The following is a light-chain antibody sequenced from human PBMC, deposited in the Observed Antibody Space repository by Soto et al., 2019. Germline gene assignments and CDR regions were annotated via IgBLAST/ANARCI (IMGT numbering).Light chain of an antibody. CDR1: SPNIGGNY. CDR2: NNN. J-gene: IGLJ1*01. Sequence: QSVVTQPPSASGTPGQRVTISCSGSSPNIGGNYVYWYQHLPGTAPRLLIYNNNQRPSGVPDRFSGPKSGPSASLAINGLRSEDEADYYCAAWDNSFSGSLVFGTGTKVTVL. CDR3: AAWDNSFSGSLV. V-gene: IGLV1-47*02.